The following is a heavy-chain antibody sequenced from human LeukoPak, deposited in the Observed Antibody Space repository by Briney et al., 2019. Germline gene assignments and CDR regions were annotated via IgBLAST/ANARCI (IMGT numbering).Heavy chain of an antibody. D-gene: IGHD2-8*01. V-gene: IGHV4-31*03. J-gene: IGHJ6*02. Sequence: SETLSLTCTVSGGSISSGGYYWSWIRQHPGKGLEWIGYIYYSGSTYYNPSLKSRVTISVDTSKNQFSLKLSSVTAADTAVYYCARHGYCTNGVCYSEYYYGMDVWGQGTTVTVSS. CDR1: GGSISSGGYY. CDR2: IYYSGST. CDR3: ARHGYCTNGVCYSEYYYGMDV.